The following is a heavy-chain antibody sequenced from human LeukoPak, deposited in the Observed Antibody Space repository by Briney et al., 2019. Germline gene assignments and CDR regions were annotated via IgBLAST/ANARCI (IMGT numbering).Heavy chain of an antibody. J-gene: IGHJ4*02. D-gene: IGHD2-2*01. CDR1: GFTFSIYE. CDR3: ARETDSTLFDY. Sequence: GGSLRLSCAASGFTFSIYEMNWVRQTPGKGLEWVSYISSTGSTIYYADSVKGRFTMSRDNAKNSLFLQMNSLRAEDTAVYYCARETDSTLFDYWGQGTLVTVSS. V-gene: IGHV3-48*03. CDR2: ISSTGSTI.